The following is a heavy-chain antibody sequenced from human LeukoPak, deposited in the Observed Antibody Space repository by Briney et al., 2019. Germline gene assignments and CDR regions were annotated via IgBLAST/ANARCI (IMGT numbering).Heavy chain of an antibody. CDR2: ISSSGSTI. J-gene: IGHJ4*02. CDR1: GFTFSSYE. D-gene: IGHD2-15*01. CDR3: ARDRGSGGSCFFDY. V-gene: IGHV3-48*03. Sequence: GGSLRLSCAASGFTFSSYEMNWLRQSPGKGLEWVSYISSSGSTIYYAHSVKGRFTIPRDNAKNSLYLQMNSLRAEDTAVYYCARDRGSGGSCFFDYWGQGTLVTVSS.